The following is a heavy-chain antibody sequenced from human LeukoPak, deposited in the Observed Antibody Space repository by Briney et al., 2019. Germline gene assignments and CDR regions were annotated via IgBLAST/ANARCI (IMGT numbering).Heavy chain of an antibody. CDR1: GFTFSSYS. CDR3: AREKVVVPASKGFDY. Sequence: GGSLRLSCAASGFTFSSYSMNWVRQAPGKGLQWVSSISSSSSYIYYADSVKGRFTISRDNAKNSLYLRMNSLRAEDTAVYYCAREKVVVPASKGFDYWGQGTLVTVSS. D-gene: IGHD2-2*01. J-gene: IGHJ4*02. CDR2: ISSSSSYI. V-gene: IGHV3-21*01.